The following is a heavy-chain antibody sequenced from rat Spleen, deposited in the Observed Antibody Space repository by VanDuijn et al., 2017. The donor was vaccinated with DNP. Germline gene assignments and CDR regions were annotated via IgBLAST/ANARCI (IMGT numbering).Heavy chain of an antibody. V-gene: IGHV5-7*01. CDR2: ISYDGSST. J-gene: IGHJ2*01. CDR1: GFTFSDYN. Sequence: EVQLVESGGGLVQPGRSLKLSCAASGFTFSDYNMAWVRQAPMRGLEWVATISYDGSSTYYRDSGKGRFTISRDNAKNTLYLKMDSLRSEDTATYYCAREDYGPEDWGQLCKVTVSS. CDR3: AREDYGPED. D-gene: IGHD1-11*01.